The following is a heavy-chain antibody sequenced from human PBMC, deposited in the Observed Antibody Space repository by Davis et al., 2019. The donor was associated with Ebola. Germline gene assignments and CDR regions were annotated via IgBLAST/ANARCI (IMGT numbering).Heavy chain of an antibody. D-gene: IGHD3-10*01. CDR1: GYTFTSYG. J-gene: IGHJ5*02. CDR2: ISAYNGNT. Sequence: ASVKVSCKASGYTFTSYGISWVRQAPGQGLEWMGWISAYNGNTNYAQKLQGRVTMTTDTSTSTAYMELRSLRSDDTAVYYCAPLPLPHYYGSGSYYPWGQGTLVTVSS. V-gene: IGHV1-18*01. CDR3: APLPLPHYYGSGSYYP.